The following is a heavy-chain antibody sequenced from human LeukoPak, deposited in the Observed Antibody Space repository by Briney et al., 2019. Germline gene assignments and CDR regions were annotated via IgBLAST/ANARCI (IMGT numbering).Heavy chain of an antibody. Sequence: SVKVSCKASGGTFISYAISWVRRAPGQGLEWMGGIIPIFGVANYAQKFQGRATITADESTSTAYMELSSLRSEDTAVYYCARVQRYYYGMDVWGQGTTVTVSS. V-gene: IGHV1-69*01. CDR3: ARVQRYYYGMDV. CDR1: GGTFISYA. CDR2: IIPIFGVA. J-gene: IGHJ6*02.